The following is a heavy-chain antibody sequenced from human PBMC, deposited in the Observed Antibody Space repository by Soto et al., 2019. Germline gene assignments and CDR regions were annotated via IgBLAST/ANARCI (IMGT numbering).Heavy chain of an antibody. CDR2: INGDGSDR. CDR3: TRDQSWGAFDI. J-gene: IGHJ3*02. D-gene: IGHD7-27*01. CDR1: GFSSSDYW. Sequence: GGSLRLSCIASGFSSSDYWMAWIRQVPGKGLELVAAINGDGSDRGYLESVEGRFTISRDNANNSVFLHLNTLTAEDTAVYFCTRDQSWGAFDIWGQGTMVTVSS. V-gene: IGHV3-7*01.